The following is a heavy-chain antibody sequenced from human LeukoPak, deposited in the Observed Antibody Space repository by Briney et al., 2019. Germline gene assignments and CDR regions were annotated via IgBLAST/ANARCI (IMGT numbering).Heavy chain of an antibody. J-gene: IGHJ4*02. D-gene: IGHD3-3*01. CDR3: AKDLEDDFWSGYRESDY. CDR2: ISGSGGST. V-gene: IGHV3-23*01. CDR1: GFTFSSYA. Sequence: PGGSLRLSCAASGFTFSSYAISWVRQAPGKGLEWVSAISGSGGSTYYADSVKGRFTISRDNSKNTLYLQMNSLRAEDTAVYYCAKDLEDDFWSGYRESDYWGQGTLVTVSS.